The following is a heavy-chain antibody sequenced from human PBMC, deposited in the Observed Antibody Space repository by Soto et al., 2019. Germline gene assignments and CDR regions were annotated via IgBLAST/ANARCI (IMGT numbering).Heavy chain of an antibody. CDR3: ARGAVAPGYFDY. Sequence: GVSVKVCSKAPGYTFTSYAMHWVRQAPGQRLEWMGWINAGNGNTKYSQKFQGRVTITRDTSASTAYMELSSLRSEDAAVYYCARGAVAPGYFDYWGQGTLVTVSS. V-gene: IGHV1-3*01. D-gene: IGHD6-19*01. J-gene: IGHJ4*02. CDR2: INAGNGNT. CDR1: GYTFTSYA.